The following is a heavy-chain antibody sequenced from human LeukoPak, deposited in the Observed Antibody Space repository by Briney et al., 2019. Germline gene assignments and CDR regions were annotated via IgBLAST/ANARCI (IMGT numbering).Heavy chain of an antibody. CDR3: AKDPTIFGVVRRFDY. D-gene: IGHD3-3*01. CDR2: FSGSGAST. J-gene: IGHJ4*02. CDR1: GFTFSSYA. Sequence: GGSLRLSCAVSGFTFSSYAMSWVRQAPGKGLEWVSVFSGSGASTYYADSVKGRFTISRDNSKNTLYLQVSSLRAEDTAVYYCAKDPTIFGVVRRFDYWGQGTLVTVSS. V-gene: IGHV3-23*01.